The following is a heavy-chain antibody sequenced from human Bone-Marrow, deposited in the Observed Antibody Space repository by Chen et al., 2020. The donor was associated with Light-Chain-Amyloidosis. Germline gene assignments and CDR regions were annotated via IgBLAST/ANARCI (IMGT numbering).Heavy chain of an antibody. CDR3: ARGPSEVEWGVVKSAFAFDF. D-gene: IGHD2-21*01. Sequence: QLQLQESGPGLVAPSRTLSLTCSVSGDSVTTRSHYWAWIRQSPRKGLEWIGSIFRGDITYYTSSLKSRVTLSVDTSNNHISLRLRSVTAGDTAIYYCARGPSEVEWGVVKSAFAFDFWGQGTMVTVSS. CDR1: GDSVTTRSHY. V-gene: IGHV4-39*07. CDR2: IFRGDIT. J-gene: IGHJ3*01.